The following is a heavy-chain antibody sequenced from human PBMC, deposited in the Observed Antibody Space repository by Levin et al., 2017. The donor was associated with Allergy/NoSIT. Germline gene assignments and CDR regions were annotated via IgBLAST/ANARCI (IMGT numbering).Heavy chain of an antibody. Sequence: GESLKISCAASGFTFSSYGMHWVRQAPGKGLEWVAVISYDGSNKYYADSVKGRFTISRDNSKNTLYLQMNSLRAEDTAVYYCAKDTEDIVVVPAARRYYYYMDVWGKGTTVTVSS. J-gene: IGHJ6*03. CDR2: ISYDGSNK. V-gene: IGHV3-30*18. D-gene: IGHD2-2*01. CDR3: AKDTEDIVVVPAARRYYYYMDV. CDR1: GFTFSSYG.